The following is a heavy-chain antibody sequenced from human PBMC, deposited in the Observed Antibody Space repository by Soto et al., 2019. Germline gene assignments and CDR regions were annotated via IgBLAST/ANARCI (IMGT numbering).Heavy chain of an antibody. CDR3: ASGTYYDSSGYRIYYFDY. CDR1: GFTVSSNY. V-gene: IGHV3-66*01. J-gene: IGHJ4*02. CDR2: IYSGGST. Sequence: EVPLVESGGGLVQPGGSLRLSCAASGFTVSSNYMSWVRQAPGKGLEWVSVIYSGGSTYYADSVKGRFTISRDNSKNTLYLQMNSLRAEDTAVYYCASGTYYDSSGYRIYYFDYWGQGTLVTVSS. D-gene: IGHD3-22*01.